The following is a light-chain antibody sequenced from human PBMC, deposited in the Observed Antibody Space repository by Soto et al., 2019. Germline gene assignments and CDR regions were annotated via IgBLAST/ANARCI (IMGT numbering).Light chain of an antibody. Sequence: QSVLTQPASVSGSPGQSVTISCTGTSSVVGSYNLVSWYQQHPGKAPKLMIYEVSERPAGVSNRFSGSKSANTASLTISGLQAEDEADYYCCSFARSRILFGTGTKVT. J-gene: IGLJ1*01. V-gene: IGLV2-23*02. CDR3: CSFARSRIL. CDR2: EVS. CDR1: SSVVGSYNL.